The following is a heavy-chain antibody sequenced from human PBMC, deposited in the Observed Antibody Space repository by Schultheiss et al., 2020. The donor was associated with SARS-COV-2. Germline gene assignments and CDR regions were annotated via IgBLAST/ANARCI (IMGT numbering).Heavy chain of an antibody. Sequence: SQTLSLTCAVSGGSISSGGYSWSWIRQPPGKGLEWIGYIYYSGSTYYNPSLKSRVTISVDTSKNQFSLKLSSVTAADTAVYYCARGRVRMVRGVPNWFDPWGQGTLVTVSS. V-gene: IGHV4-30-4*07. D-gene: IGHD3-10*01. J-gene: IGHJ5*02. CDR2: IYYSGST. CDR1: GGSISSGGYS. CDR3: ARGRVRMVRGVPNWFDP.